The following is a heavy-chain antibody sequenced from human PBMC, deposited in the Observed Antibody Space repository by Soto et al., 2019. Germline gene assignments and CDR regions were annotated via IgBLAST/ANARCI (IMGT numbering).Heavy chain of an antibody. D-gene: IGHD3-10*01. CDR2: IYSGGST. Sequence: PGGSLRLFCAASGFTVSSNYMSWVRQTPGKGLEWVSVIYSGGSTYYADSVKGRFTISRDNSKNTLYLQMNSLRAEDTAVYYCARVVGYYYGSVGYSSGIDYWGQGALVTVSS. CDR3: ARVVGYYYGSVGYSSGIDY. J-gene: IGHJ4*02. CDR1: GFTVSSNY. V-gene: IGHV3-53*01.